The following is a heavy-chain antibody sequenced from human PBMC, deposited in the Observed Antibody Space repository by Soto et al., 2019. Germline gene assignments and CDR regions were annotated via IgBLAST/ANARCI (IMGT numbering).Heavy chain of an antibody. CDR2: ITSTSSHV. J-gene: IGHJ4*02. Sequence: EVQLVESGGDLVEPGGSLRLSCAASGFTFSYSMNWVRQAPGKGLEWVSSITSTSSHVYYSDSVKGRFTISRDDAKNSLYLQMNNLSAEDTAVYYCARGGGNYYASDYWGRGTLVTVSS. CDR3: ARGGGNYYASDY. CDR1: GFTFSYS. V-gene: IGHV3-21*01. D-gene: IGHD1-26*01.